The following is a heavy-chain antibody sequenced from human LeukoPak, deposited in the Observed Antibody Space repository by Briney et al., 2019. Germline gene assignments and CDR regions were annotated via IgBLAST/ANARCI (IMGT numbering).Heavy chain of an antibody. CDR1: GFTFSSYA. Sequence: GGSLRLSCAASGFTFSSYAMSWVRQAPGKGLEWVSAISGSGGSTYYADSVKGRFTISRDNSKNTLYLQMSSLRAEDTAVYYCAKWDYGSGSYGYWGQGTLVTVSS. J-gene: IGHJ4*02. V-gene: IGHV3-23*01. CDR3: AKWDYGSGSYGY. D-gene: IGHD3-10*01. CDR2: ISGSGGST.